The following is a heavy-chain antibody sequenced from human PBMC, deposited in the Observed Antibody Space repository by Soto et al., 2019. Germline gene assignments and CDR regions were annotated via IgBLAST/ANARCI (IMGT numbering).Heavy chain of an antibody. CDR1: GFTFSSYA. CDR3: ARDRANMVRGVIHRYYYYGMDV. CDR2: ISYDGSNK. D-gene: IGHD3-10*01. V-gene: IGHV3-30*04. J-gene: IGHJ6*02. Sequence: GGSLRLSCAASGFTFSSYAMHWVRQAPGKGLEWVAVISYDGSNKYYADSVKGRFTISRDNSKNTLYLQMNSLRAEDTAVYYRARDRANMVRGVIHRYYYYGMDVWGQGTTVTVSS.